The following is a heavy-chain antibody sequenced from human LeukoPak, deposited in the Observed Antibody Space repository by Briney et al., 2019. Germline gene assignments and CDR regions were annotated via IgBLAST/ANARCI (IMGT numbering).Heavy chain of an antibody. J-gene: IGHJ4*02. Sequence: PSQTLSLTCTVSGGSISSGDYYWSWIRQPPGKGLEWIGYIYYSGSTYYNPSLKSRVTISVDTSKNQFSLKLSSVTAADTAVYYCARDNSNYYGSGSYSGVFDYWGQGTLVTVSS. V-gene: IGHV4-30-4*01. D-gene: IGHD3-10*01. CDR2: IYYSGST. CDR3: ARDNSNYYGSGSYSGVFDY. CDR1: GGSISSGDYY.